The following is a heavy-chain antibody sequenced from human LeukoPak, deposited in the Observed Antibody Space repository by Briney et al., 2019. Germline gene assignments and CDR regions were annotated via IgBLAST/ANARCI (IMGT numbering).Heavy chain of an antibody. J-gene: IGHJ3*02. CDR2: VYYSGST. Sequence: PSETLSLTCTVSGCSISSYYWSWIRQPPGKGLEWIGYVYYSGSTYYTPSLKSRVTISVDTSKNQFSLKLSSVTAADTAVYYCARHSRSGYSGYENAFDIWGQGTMVTVSS. CDR3: ARHSRSGYSGYENAFDI. V-gene: IGHV4-59*08. CDR1: GCSISSYY. D-gene: IGHD5-12*01.